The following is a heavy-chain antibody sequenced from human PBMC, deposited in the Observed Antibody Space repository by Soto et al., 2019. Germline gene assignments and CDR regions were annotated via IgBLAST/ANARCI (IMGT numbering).Heavy chain of an antibody. CDR3: VKDPRVEVANWFDP. Sequence: EMQLLESGGGLVQPGGSLRLSCAASGLSFSSYAMSWVRQAPGKGLEWVSGISGSGGGTYYADSVKGRFTISRDNSKNTLYLQMNSLRVEDTAVYYCVKDPRVEVANWFDPWGPGTLVTVSS. J-gene: IGHJ5*02. CDR1: GLSFSSYA. CDR2: ISGSGGGT. V-gene: IGHV3-23*01. D-gene: IGHD2-15*01.